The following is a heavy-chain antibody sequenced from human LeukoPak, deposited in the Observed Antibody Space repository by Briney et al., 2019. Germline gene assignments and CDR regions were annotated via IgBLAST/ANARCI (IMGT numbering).Heavy chain of an antibody. CDR2: INPNSGGT. CDR3: ARVEGYSSN. J-gene: IGHJ4*02. CDR1: GFTFSSYG. Sequence: GGSLRLSCAASGFTFSSYGMHWVRQAPGQGLEWMGWINPNSGGTNYAQKFQGRVTITRDTSASTAYMELSSLRSEDTAVYYCARVEGYSSNWGQGTLVTVSS. D-gene: IGHD6-13*01. V-gene: IGHV1-2*02.